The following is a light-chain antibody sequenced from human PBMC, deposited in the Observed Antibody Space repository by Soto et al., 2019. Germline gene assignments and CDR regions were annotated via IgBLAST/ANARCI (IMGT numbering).Light chain of an antibody. V-gene: IGKV2-30*01. J-gene: IGKJ5*01. CDR2: KVS. CDR3: MQGTHWPPVT. CDR1: QSLVYSDGNTY. Sequence: DVGMTQSPLSLPVTLGQPASISCRSSQSLVYSDGNTYLNWFQQRPGQSPRRLIYKVSNRDSGVPDRFSGSGSGTDFTLKISRVEAEDVAIYYCMQGTHWPPVTFGQGTRLEIK.